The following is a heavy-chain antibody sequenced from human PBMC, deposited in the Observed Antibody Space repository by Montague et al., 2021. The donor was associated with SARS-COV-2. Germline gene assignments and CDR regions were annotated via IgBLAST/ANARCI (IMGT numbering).Heavy chain of an antibody. CDR2: INWNGGST. CDR3: ASLLLWFGDVYGMDV. CDR1: GFTFGDYG. Sequence: SLKLSCAASGFTFGDYGMSWVRQAPGKGLEWVSGINWNGGSTGYADSVKGRFTISRDNAKNSLYLQMNSLRAEDTALYYCASLLLWFGDVYGMDVWGQGTTVTASS. V-gene: IGHV3-20*04. D-gene: IGHD3-10*01. J-gene: IGHJ6*02.